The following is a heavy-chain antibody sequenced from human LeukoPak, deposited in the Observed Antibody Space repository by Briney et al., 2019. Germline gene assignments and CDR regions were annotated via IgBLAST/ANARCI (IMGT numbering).Heavy chain of an antibody. CDR2: ISGSDGST. Sequence: GGSLRLSSSASGFTFCSYAMSWVRPAPGKGLEWVSAISGSDGSTYHADSVKGRITISRDNSKNTLYLQMNSLRAEDTAVYCCAMTTVTTFRPGAFDIWGQGTMVTVSS. CDR1: GFTFCSYA. J-gene: IGHJ3*02. CDR3: AMTTVTTFRPGAFDI. V-gene: IGHV3-23*01. D-gene: IGHD4-17*01.